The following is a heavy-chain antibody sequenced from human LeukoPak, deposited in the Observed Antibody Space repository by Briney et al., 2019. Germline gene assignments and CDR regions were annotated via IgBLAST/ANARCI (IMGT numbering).Heavy chain of an antibody. J-gene: IGHJ5*02. CDR2: IIPILCIA. CDR1: AYTFTNYY. Sequence: ASGKVSFKASAYTFTNYYIHWVRQAPGQGLEWRGRIIPILCIANYAQKFQGRFTFTAEKSTRTAYMELSSLSSGEPAVYYCARVAMVRGVIIGCGNWFDPWGQGTLVTVSS. CDR3: ARVAMVRGVIIGCGNWFDP. V-gene: IGHV1-69*04. D-gene: IGHD3-10*01.